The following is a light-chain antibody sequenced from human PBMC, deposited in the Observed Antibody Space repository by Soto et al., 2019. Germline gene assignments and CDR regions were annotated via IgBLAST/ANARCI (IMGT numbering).Light chain of an antibody. CDR3: QQRSNRPLT. V-gene: IGKV3-11*01. CDR1: QSVSSY. Sequence: EIVLTQSPATLSLSPGERATLSCRASQSVSSYLDWYQQKPGQPPRLIIYDASNRATGIPARFSGSGSGTDFTLIISSLEPEDFAVYYCQQRSNRPLTFGGGTKVAI. J-gene: IGKJ4*01. CDR2: DAS.